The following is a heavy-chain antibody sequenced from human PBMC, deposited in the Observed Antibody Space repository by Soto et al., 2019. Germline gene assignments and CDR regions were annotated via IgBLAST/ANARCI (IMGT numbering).Heavy chain of an antibody. J-gene: IGHJ6*02. CDR1: GGSISSYY. CDR2: IYYSGGT. V-gene: IGHV4-59*01. Sequence: QVQLQESGPGLVKPSETLSLTCTVSGGSISSYYWSWIRQPPGKGLEWIGYIYYSGGTNYNPSLKSRVTISVDTSKNQFSLKLSSVTAADTAVYYCARVQGSSSRSSYYYYYYGMDVWGQGTTVTVSS. D-gene: IGHD6-6*01. CDR3: ARVQGSSSRSSYYYYYYGMDV.